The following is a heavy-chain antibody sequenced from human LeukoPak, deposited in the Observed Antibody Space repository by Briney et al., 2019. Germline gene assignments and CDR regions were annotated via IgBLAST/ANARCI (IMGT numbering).Heavy chain of an antibody. V-gene: IGHV4-30-2*01. CDR1: GGSISSGGYS. CDR3: ARAGSHDAFDI. D-gene: IGHD3-10*01. J-gene: IGHJ3*02. CDR2: IYHSGST. Sequence: PSQTLSLTCAVSGGSISSGGYSWSWIRQPPGKGLEWIGYIYHSGSTYYNPSLKSRVTISVDRSKTQFSLKLSSVTAADTAVYYCARAGSHDAFDIWGQGTMVTVSS.